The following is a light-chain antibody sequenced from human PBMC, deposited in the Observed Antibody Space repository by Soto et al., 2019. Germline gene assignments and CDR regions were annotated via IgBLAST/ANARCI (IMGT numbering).Light chain of an antibody. J-gene: IGLJ1*01. Sequence: QSVLTQPPSASGTPGQRVTISCSGSSSNIGSNYVYWYQQLPGTAPKLLIYRSNQRPSGVPDRFSGSKSGTSASLAISGLRSEDEADYYCAAWDDSLSGYVFGPGTKVTVL. CDR2: RSN. CDR1: SSNIGSNY. V-gene: IGLV1-47*01. CDR3: AAWDDSLSGYV.